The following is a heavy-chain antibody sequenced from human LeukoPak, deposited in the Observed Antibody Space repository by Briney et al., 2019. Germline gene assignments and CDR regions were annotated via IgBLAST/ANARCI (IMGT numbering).Heavy chain of an antibody. D-gene: IGHD1-26*01. V-gene: IGHV3-7*01. CDR2: IKQDGSEK. CDR3: ARAVGVGLSYYYMDV. J-gene: IGHJ6*03. Sequence: GGSLRLSCAASGFTFSSYWMSWVRQAPGKGLEWVANIKQDGSEKYYVDSVKGRFTISRDNAKNSLYLQMNSLRAKDTAVYYCARAVGVGLSYYYMDVWGKGTTVTISS. CDR1: GFTFSSYW.